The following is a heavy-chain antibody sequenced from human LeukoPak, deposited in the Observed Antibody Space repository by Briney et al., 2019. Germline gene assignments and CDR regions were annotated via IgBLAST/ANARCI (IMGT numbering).Heavy chain of an antibody. D-gene: IGHD6-13*01. J-gene: IGHJ6*02. CDR3: ARDDPGYSSTKNGMDV. V-gene: IGHV4-61*02. Sequence: PSETLSLTCTVSGGSISGGSYYWSWIRQPAGKGLEWIGRIYTSGSTNYNPSLKSRVTISVDTSKNQFSLKLSSVTAADTAVYYCARDDPGYSSTKNGMDVWGQGTTVTVSS. CDR1: GGSISGGSYY. CDR2: IYTSGST.